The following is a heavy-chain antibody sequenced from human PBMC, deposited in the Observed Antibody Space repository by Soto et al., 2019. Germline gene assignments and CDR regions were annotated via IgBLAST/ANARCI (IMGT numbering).Heavy chain of an antibody. D-gene: IGHD3-3*01. V-gene: IGHV3-74*01. Sequence: QSGGSLRLSCAASGFTFRNYWMHWVRQAPGKGLVWVSRIRDYGRVNYADSVEGRFTISRDDAKSELYLQMSSLRLEDTAVYYCARGGVEPFDYWGQGALVTVSS. J-gene: IGHJ4*02. CDR1: GFTFRNYW. CDR3: ARGGVEPFDY. CDR2: IRDYGRV.